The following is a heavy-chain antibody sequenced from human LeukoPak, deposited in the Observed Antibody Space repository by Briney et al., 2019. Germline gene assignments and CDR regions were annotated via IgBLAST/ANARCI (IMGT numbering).Heavy chain of an antibody. V-gene: IGHV3-49*03. CDR2: IRGEAYGGTT. CDR3: TRSPLTHSSGWYLYDP. D-gene: IGHD6-19*01. CDR1: GFTFGDYA. Sequence: GRSLRLYCTASGFTFGDYAMIWFRQAPGKGLEWVGFIRGEAYGGTTEYAASVKGRFTISRDDSKSIVYLQMNSLKTEDTAVYYSTRSPLTHSSGWYLYDPWGQGTLVTVSS. J-gene: IGHJ5*02.